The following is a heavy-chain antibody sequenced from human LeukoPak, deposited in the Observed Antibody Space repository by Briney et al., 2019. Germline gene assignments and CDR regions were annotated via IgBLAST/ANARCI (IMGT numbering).Heavy chain of an antibody. J-gene: IGHJ4*02. CDR3: VTVTTSFVDY. Sequence: VASVKVSCKASGGTFSSYAISWVRQAPGQGLEWMGRIIPIFGTANYAQKFQGRVTITTDESTSTAYMELSSLRSEDTAVYYCVTVTTSFVDYWGQGTLVTVSS. D-gene: IGHD3-3*01. CDR1: GGTFSSYA. V-gene: IGHV1-69*05. CDR2: IIPIFGTA.